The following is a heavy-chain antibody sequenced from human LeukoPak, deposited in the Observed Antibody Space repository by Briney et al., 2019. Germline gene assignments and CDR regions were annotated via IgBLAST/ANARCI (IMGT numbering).Heavy chain of an antibody. CDR1: GYTVTGYY. Sequence: GASVKVSCKGAGYTVTGYYMHWVRQPPGQGLEWVGFSNPNSGGRNYVQKFQGRVTMTMDASISRAYIQLRRLRSDDTAVHYCASDSGGVLRFLVWLFGSNYFAHWGQGPLLRVP. V-gene: IGHV1-2*02. CDR2: SNPNSGGR. D-gene: IGHD3-3*01. J-gene: IGHJ4*02. CDR3: ASDSGGVLRFLVWLFGSNYFAH.